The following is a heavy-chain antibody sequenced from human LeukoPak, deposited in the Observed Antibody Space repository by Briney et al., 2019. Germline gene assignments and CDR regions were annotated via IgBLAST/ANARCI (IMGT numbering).Heavy chain of an antibody. CDR2: ISYIGST. CDR3: ARDLVTVTKGFDI. J-gene: IGHJ3*02. V-gene: IGHV4-59*11. Sequence: SETLSLTCTVSGGSISSHYWTWIRQPPGRGLEWIGYISYIGSTNYNPSLKSRVTISIDTSKNQFSLKLSSVTAADTAVYYCARDLVTVTKGFDIWGQGTMVSVSS. D-gene: IGHD4-17*01. CDR1: GGSISSHY.